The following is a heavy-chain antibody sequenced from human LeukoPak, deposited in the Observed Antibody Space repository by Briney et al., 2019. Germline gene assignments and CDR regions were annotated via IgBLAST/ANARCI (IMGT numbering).Heavy chain of an antibody. D-gene: IGHD3-10*01. V-gene: IGHV4-4*02. CDR1: GGSISTNNW. CDR3: ARGRGVYYYYYYMDV. J-gene: IGHJ6*03. Sequence: PSGTLSLTCAVSGGSISTNNWWTWVRQPPGKGLEWIGEIHHSGSTDYNPSLKSRVTISVDTSKNQFSLKLSSVTAADTAVYYCARGRGVYYYYYYMDVWGKGTTVTVSS. CDR2: IHHSGST.